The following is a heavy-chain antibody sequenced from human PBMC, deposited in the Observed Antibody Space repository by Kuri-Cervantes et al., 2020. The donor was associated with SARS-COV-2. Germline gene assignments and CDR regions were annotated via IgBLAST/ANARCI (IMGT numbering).Heavy chain of an antibody. D-gene: IGHD3-22*01. CDR2: IYSGDST. CDR1: GFTVSSNY. J-gene: IGHJ4*02. CDR3: AKDLPYDSSGYYYYREGAFDY. Sequence: GGSLRLSCAASGFTVSSNYMSWVRQAPGKGLEWVSIIYSGDSTYYADSVKGRFTISRDNSKNTLYLQMNSLRAEDTAVYYCAKDLPYDSSGYYYYREGAFDYWGQGTRVTVSS. V-gene: IGHV3-53*05.